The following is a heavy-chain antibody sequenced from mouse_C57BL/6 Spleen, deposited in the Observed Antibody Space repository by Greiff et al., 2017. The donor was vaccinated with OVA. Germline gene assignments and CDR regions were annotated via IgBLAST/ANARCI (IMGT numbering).Heavy chain of an antibody. CDR3: ARSLTGYYYGSISWFAY. D-gene: IGHD1-1*01. J-gene: IGHJ3*01. CDR2: IGPGSGST. Sequence: VQLQQSGAELVKPGASVKISCKASGYTFTDYYINWVKQRPGQGLEWIGKIGPGSGSTYYNEKFKGKATLTADKSSSTAYMQLSSLTSENSAVYFCARSLTGYYYGSISWFAYWGQGTLVTVSA. V-gene: IGHV1-77*01. CDR1: GYTFTDYY.